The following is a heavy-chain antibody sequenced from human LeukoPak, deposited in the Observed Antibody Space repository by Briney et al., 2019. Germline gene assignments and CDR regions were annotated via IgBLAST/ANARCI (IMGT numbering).Heavy chain of an antibody. CDR1: RITFSDYW. Sequence: PGGSLRLSCAGPRITFSDYWMKWVRQAPGKGLEWVASIRQDGRQKDYADSVKGRFTTSRDNAKKSMYLQMDSLRAEDTAVYYCATLPHPDSSGYHDFWGQGILVTVSS. CDR2: IRQDGRQK. CDR3: ATLPHPDSSGYHDF. D-gene: IGHD3-22*01. V-gene: IGHV3-7*01. J-gene: IGHJ4*02.